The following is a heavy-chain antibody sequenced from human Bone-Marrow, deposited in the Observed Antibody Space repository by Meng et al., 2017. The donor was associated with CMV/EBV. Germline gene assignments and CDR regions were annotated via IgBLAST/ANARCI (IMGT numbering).Heavy chain of an antibody. D-gene: IGHD1-1*01. Sequence: ASVKVSCKASGYTFINFGFSWVRQVPGQGLQWMGWISTYNGNTNYAQRPQGRVTLTTDTSTSTAYMELRSLRSDDTAVYYCARDRYNWDFDYWGQGTLVTVSS. CDR1: GYTFINFG. V-gene: IGHV1-18*01. CDR3: ARDRYNWDFDY. CDR2: ISTYNGNT. J-gene: IGHJ4*02.